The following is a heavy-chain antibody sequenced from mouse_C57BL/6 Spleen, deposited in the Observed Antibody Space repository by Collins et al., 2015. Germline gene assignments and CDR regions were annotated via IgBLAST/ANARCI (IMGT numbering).Heavy chain of an antibody. CDR1: GFTFSDYY. CDR2: ISNGGGST. J-gene: IGHJ2*01. V-gene: IGHV5-12*02. Sequence: EVKLVESGGGLVQPGGSLKLSCATSGFTFSDYYMYWVRQTPEKRLEWVAYISNGGGSTYYPDTVKGRFTISRDNAKNTLYLQMSRLKSEDTAMYYCARHRYDYGYFDYWGQGTTLTVSS. D-gene: IGHD2-4*01. CDR3: ARHRYDYGYFDY.